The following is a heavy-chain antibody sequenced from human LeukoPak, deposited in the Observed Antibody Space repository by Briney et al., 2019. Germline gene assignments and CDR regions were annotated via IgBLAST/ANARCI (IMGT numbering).Heavy chain of an antibody. CDR2: VSYDGNNK. J-gene: IGHJ5*02. V-gene: IGHV3-30*18. D-gene: IGHD3-10*01. Sequence: GGSLRLSCAASGFTFSTYGMHWVRQAPGKGLEWVAVVSYDGNNKYYADSVKGRFTIPRDNSKNTPSLQMNSLRAEDTAVYYCAKEALYGSGSYYADNWFDPWGQGTLVTVSS. CDR3: AKEALYGSGSYYADNWFDP. CDR1: GFTFSTYG.